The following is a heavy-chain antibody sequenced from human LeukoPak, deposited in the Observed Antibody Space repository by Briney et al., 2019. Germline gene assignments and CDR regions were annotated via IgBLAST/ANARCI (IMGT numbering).Heavy chain of an antibody. CDR1: GYTFTSYD. V-gene: IGHV1-8*01. Sequence: ASVKVSCKASGYTFTSYDINWVRQATGRGLEWMGWMNPNSGNTGYAQKFQGRVTMTRKTSISTAYMELSSLRSEDTAVYYCARSLPRILVVIAAGYYYGMDVWGQGTTVTVSS. D-gene: IGHD2-21*01. J-gene: IGHJ6*02. CDR3: ARSLPRILVVIAAGYYYGMDV. CDR2: MNPNSGNT.